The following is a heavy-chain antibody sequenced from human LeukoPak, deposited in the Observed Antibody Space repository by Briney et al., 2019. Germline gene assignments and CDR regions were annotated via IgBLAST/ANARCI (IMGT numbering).Heavy chain of an antibody. CDR2: ISWNCGRL. Sequence: PGGSLSLFCAASGFTFEDYAKLWVRQAPGRGLEWVSGISWNCGRLGYADSVKGRFTISRDNAKNSVYLQMNSLRAEDTALYYCAKDFGFDYGSNSGVDYWGQGPLVTVSS. CDR3: AKDFGFDYGSNSGVDY. J-gene: IGHJ4*02. CDR1: GFTFEDYA. D-gene: IGHD4-23*01. V-gene: IGHV3-9*01.